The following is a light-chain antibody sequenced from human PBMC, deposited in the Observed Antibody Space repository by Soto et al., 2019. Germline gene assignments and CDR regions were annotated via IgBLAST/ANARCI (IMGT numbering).Light chain of an antibody. V-gene: IGLV3-21*02. J-gene: IGLJ2*01. CDR3: QVWDGPSDPPVV. CDR2: DDS. CDR1: NIGSKS. Sequence: SYVLTQPPSVSVAPGQTARITCGGKNIGSKSVHWYQQKPGQAPVLVLYDDSDRPSGIPERFSGSNSGNTATLTISRVEAGDEADYYCQVWDGPSDPPVVFGGGTKVTVL.